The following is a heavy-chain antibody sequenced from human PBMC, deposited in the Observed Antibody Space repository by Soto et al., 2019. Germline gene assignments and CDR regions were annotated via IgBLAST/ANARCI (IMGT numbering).Heavy chain of an antibody. CDR3: ARHVGSSSGGWFDP. CDR2: IYYSGST. J-gene: IGHJ5*02. CDR1: GGSISSYY. D-gene: IGHD6-6*01. Sequence: SETLSLTCTVSGGSISSYYWSWIRQPPGKGLEWIGYIYYSGSTNYNPSLKSRVTISVDTSKNQFSLKLRSVTAADTAVYYCARHVGSSSGGWFDPWGQGTLVTVSS. V-gene: IGHV4-59*08.